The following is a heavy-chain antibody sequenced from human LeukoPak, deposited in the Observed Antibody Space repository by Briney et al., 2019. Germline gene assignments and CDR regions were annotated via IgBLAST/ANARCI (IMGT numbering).Heavy chain of an antibody. CDR3: ARNRYYYDSSGYYPVDY. CDR2: ISSSSRYI. J-gene: IGHJ4*02. D-gene: IGHD3-22*01. CDR1: GFTFSSYS. V-gene: IGHV3-21*01. Sequence: GGSLRLSCAASGFTFSSYSMNWVRQAPGKGLEWVSSISSSSRYIYYADSAKGRFTISRDNAKNSLFLQMNSLRAEDTAIYYCARNRYYYDSSGYYPVDYWGQGTLVTVSS.